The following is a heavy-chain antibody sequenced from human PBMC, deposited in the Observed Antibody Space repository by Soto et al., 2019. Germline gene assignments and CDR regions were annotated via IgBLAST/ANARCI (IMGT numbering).Heavy chain of an antibody. V-gene: IGHV3-30-3*01. D-gene: IGHD6-19*01. CDR2: ISYDGSNK. J-gene: IGHJ6*02. Sequence: ESGGGVVQPGRSLRLSCAASGFTFSSYAMHWVRQAPGKGLEWVAVISYDGSNKYYADSVKGRFTISRDNSKNTLYLQMNSLRAEDTAVYYCARPQWLVNYYYYYGMDVWGQGTTVTVSS. CDR1: GFTFSSYA. CDR3: ARPQWLVNYYYYYGMDV.